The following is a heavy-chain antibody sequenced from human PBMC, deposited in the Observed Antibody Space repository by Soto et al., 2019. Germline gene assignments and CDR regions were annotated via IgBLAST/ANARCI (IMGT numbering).Heavy chain of an antibody. Sequence: PSETLSLTCAVYGGSFSGYYWSWIRQPPGKGLEWIGGINHSGSSNYNPSLKSRVTISVDTSKNQFSLKLSSVTAADTAVYYCARRYSSGWYGTFDIWGQGTMVTVSS. CDR3: ARRYSSGWYGTFDI. CDR1: GGSFSGYY. D-gene: IGHD6-19*01. V-gene: IGHV4-34*01. J-gene: IGHJ3*02. CDR2: INHSGSS.